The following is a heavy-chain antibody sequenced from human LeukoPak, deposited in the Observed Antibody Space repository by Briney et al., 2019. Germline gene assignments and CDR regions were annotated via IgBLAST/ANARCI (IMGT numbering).Heavy chain of an antibody. J-gene: IGHJ4*02. Sequence: GGSLRLSCAASGFTFSSYEMNWVRQAPGKGLEWVSYISSSDSTIYYADSAKGRFTISRDNAKNSLYLQMNSLRAEDTAVYYCARDGIYFDYWGQGTLVTVSS. CDR1: GFTFSSYE. CDR3: ARDGIYFDY. CDR2: ISSSDSTI. D-gene: IGHD1-14*01. V-gene: IGHV3-48*03.